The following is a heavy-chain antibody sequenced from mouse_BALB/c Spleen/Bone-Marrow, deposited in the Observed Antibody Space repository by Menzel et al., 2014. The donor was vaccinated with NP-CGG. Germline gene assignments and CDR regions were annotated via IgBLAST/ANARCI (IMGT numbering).Heavy chain of an antibody. V-gene: IGHV14-3*02. CDR1: GFNIKDTY. J-gene: IGHJ4*01. CDR3: ARWEYYAMDY. CDR2: IDPANGNT. Sequence: VQLQQSGAELVKPGASVKLSCTASGFNIKDTYMHWVKQRPEQGLEWIGRIDPANGNTKYDPKFQGKATITADTSSNAAYLQLSSLTSEDTAVYYCARWEYYAMDYWGQGTSVTVSS. D-gene: IGHD4-1*01.